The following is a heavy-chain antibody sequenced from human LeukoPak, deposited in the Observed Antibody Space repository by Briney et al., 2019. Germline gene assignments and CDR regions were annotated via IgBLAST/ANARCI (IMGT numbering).Heavy chain of an antibody. CDR1: GFTFSNYW. V-gene: IGHV3-7*01. J-gene: IGHJ4*02. Sequence: GGSLRLSCAASGFTFSNYWMSWVRQAPGKGLEGVANIKKDGSEKYYEDSVKGRFTISKDNAKNSVYLQMNSLRVEDTAVYYCARDVRGGYFDYWGQGALVTVSS. D-gene: IGHD2-15*01. CDR3: ARDVRGGYFDY. CDR2: IKKDGSEK.